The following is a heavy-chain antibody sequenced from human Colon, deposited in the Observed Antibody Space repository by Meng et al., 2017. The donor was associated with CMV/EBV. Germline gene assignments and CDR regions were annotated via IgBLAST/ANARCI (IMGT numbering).Heavy chain of an antibody. Sequence: SLKISCSASGFTFEDFAMHWVRQAPGKGLEWVSSITWDSRDLVYADSVKGRFTISRDNARNSVYLQMNSLRPEDTAVYYCVRENLPPRRLDVWGQGTTVTVSS. CDR3: VRENLPPRRLDV. D-gene: IGHD1-14*01. V-gene: IGHV3-9*01. CDR1: GFTFEDFA. J-gene: IGHJ6*02. CDR2: ITWDSRDL.